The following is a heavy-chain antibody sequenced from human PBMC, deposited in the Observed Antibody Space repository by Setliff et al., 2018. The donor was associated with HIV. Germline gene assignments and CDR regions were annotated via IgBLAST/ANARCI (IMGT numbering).Heavy chain of an antibody. V-gene: IGHV3-7*03. CDR2: INYDGSEK. D-gene: IGHD6-19*01. J-gene: IGHJ6*03. CDR1: GFTFTGYW. CDR3: ARESGYTGGWGYGATYNYYMDV. Sequence: GGSLRLSCAASGFTFTGYWMSWVRLAPGKGLEWVANINYDGSEKYYVDSVKGRFTISRDNAKNSLYLQMNSLRDDDTAVYYCARESGYTGGWGYGATYNYYMDVRGKGTTVTVSS.